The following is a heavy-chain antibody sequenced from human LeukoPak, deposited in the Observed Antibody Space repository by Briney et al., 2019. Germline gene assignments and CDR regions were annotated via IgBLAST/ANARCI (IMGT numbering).Heavy chain of an antibody. CDR3: ARYPPSIPNDY. CDR2: MNPNSGNT. V-gene: IGHV1-8*01. Sequence: GASVKVSCKASGYTFTTVDFNWVRQATGQRLEWMGWMNPNSGNTGYAEKFQGRVTMTRDPSTSMAYMELSSLTSEDAAVYYCARYPPSIPNDYWGQGTLVTVSS. CDR1: GYTFTTVD. J-gene: IGHJ4*02.